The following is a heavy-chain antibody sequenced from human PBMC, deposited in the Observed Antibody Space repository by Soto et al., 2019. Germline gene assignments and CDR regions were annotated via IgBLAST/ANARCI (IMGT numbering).Heavy chain of an antibody. V-gene: IGHV3-30*18. D-gene: IGHD3-16*02. CDR1: GFTFSSYG. Sequence: PGGSLRLSCAASGFTFSSYGMHWVRQAPGKGLEWVAVISYDGSNKYYADSVKGRFTISRDNSKNTLYLQMNSLRAEDTAVYYCAKDLTQGGVIVRGALDIWGQGTMVTVSS. J-gene: IGHJ3*02. CDR3: AKDLTQGGVIVRGALDI. CDR2: ISYDGSNK.